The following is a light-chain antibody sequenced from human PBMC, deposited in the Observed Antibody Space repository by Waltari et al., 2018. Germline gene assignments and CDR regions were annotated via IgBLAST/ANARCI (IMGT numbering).Light chain of an antibody. CDR3: QVWHAAIEPGV. Sequence: SYVLTQPPSVSVAPGETARLTCGGDNIGSYSVHWYQQKPGQAPVLVIRYDSDRPSGIPERFSGSNSANTATLTISRVEAGDEANYYCQVWHAAIEPGVFGTGTEVTV. CDR2: YDS. J-gene: IGLJ1*01. V-gene: IGLV3-21*04. CDR1: NIGSYS.